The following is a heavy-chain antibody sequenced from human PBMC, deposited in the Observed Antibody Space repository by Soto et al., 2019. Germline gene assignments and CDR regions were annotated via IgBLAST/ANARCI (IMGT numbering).Heavy chain of an antibody. V-gene: IGHV1-69*13. J-gene: IGHJ4*02. CDR3: ARTYYDSSGYYRPARY. CDR1: GGTFSSYA. D-gene: IGHD3-22*01. Sequence: ASVKVSCKASGGTFSSYAISWVRQAPGQGLEWMGGIIPIFGTANYAQKFQGRVTITADESTSTAYMELSSLRSEDTAVYYCARTYYDSSGYYRPARYWGQGTLVTVS. CDR2: IIPIFGTA.